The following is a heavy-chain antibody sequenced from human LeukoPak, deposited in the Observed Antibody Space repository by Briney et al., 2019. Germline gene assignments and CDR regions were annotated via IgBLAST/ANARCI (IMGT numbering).Heavy chain of an antibody. Sequence: PGRSLRLSCVGSGFIFSSYAMHWVRQVPGKGLEGVALTSYDGGEKYYADSVRGRFTISRDNSKNTLYLQMGSLRAEDMAVYYCARTAMVKLSEYYFDYWGQGTLVTVSS. V-gene: IGHV3-30*14. J-gene: IGHJ4*02. CDR1: GFIFSSYA. CDR2: TSYDGGEK. CDR3: ARTAMVKLSEYYFDY. D-gene: IGHD5-18*01.